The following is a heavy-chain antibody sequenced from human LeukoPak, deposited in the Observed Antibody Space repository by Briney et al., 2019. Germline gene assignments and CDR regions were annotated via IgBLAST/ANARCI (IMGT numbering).Heavy chain of an antibody. CDR1: GFTFSTYG. Sequence: GGSLRLSCAASGFTFSTYGMHWVRQAPGKGLEWVTFIRYDGNNQNYADSVKGRFTISRDNAKNSLYLQMNSLRAEDTTVYYCAREGSGSYYNFDYWGQGTLVTVSS. CDR2: IRYDGNNQ. CDR3: AREGSGSYYNFDY. J-gene: IGHJ4*02. D-gene: IGHD3-10*01. V-gene: IGHV3-30*02.